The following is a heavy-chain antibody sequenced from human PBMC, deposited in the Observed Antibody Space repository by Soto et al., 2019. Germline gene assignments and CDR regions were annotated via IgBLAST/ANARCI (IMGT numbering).Heavy chain of an antibody. CDR2: IKSRALGETT. D-gene: IGHD3-16*01. Sequence: VQLVESGGASVETGGSLRHTCAASGFTFSNAWMTWVRQAPGKGLEWVGRIKSRALGETTDYAAPVKGRFTISRDDSENTLSLQLNSLKTEDTAVYYCATSAAVPGGVFDHWGQGTLVTVSS. J-gene: IGHJ4*02. CDR3: ATSAAVPGGVFDH. CDR1: GFTFSNAW. V-gene: IGHV3-15*02.